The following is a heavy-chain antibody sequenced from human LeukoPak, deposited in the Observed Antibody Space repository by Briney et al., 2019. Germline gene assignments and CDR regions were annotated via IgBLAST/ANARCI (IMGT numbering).Heavy chain of an antibody. CDR1: GGSISSGGYS. CDR2: IYHSGST. J-gene: IGHJ4*02. Sequence: SETLSLTCAVSGGSISSGGYSWSWIRQPPGKGLEWIGYIYHSGSTYYNPSLKSRVTISVDRSKNQFSLKLSSVTAADTAVYYCARGTNSSSWYAIFDYWGQGTLVTVSS. V-gene: IGHV4-30-2*01. D-gene: IGHD6-13*01. CDR3: ARGTNSSSWYAIFDY.